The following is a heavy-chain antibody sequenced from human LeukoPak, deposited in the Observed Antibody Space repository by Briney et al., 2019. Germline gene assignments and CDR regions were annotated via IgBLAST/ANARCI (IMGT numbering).Heavy chain of an antibody. J-gene: IGHJ4*02. CDR3: AKSQPRDYYDILTGSPSLFDY. CDR1: GFMFTSYA. CDR2: ISGSGGST. D-gene: IGHD3-9*01. V-gene: IGHV3-23*01. Sequence: PGGSLRLSCAASGFMFTSYAMTWVRQAPGKGLEWVSAISGSGGSTYYADSVKGRFTISRDNSKNTLYLQMNSLRAEDTAVYYCAKSQPRDYYDILTGSPSLFDYWGQGTLVTVSS.